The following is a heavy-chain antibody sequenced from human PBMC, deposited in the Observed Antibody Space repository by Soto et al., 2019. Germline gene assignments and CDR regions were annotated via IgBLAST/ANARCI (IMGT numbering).Heavy chain of an antibody. Sequence: PSETLSLTCTVSGGSISSGDYYWSWIRQSPGGGLEWIGNVYHTGDTNLNPSLQSRVTISVDKSNNQFSLRLNSLTAADTAVYFCAREIVTAGGNNYFDPWGPGTLVTVSS. CDR2: VYHTGDT. J-gene: IGHJ5*02. CDR1: GGSISSGDYY. D-gene: IGHD2-21*02. V-gene: IGHV4-39*07. CDR3: AREIVTAGGNNYFDP.